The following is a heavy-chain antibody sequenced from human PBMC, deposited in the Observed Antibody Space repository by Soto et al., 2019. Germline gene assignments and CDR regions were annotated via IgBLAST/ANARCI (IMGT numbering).Heavy chain of an antibody. CDR3: ARDQSSSPDFFDY. J-gene: IGHJ4*02. D-gene: IGHD6-6*01. Sequence: LSFTCNVSGASISSDDYYWTWIRQPPGKGLEWIGYIYHTGRTSYNPALRSRLTISIDRSKNQFSLTLSSVSAADTALYYCARDQSSSPDFFDYWGQGTLVTVSS. V-gene: IGHV4-30-4*01. CDR1: GASISSDDYY. CDR2: IYHTGRT.